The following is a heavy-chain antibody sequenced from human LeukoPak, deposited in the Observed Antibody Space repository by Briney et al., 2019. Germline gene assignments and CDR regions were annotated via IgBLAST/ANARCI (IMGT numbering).Heavy chain of an antibody. V-gene: IGHV3-21*01. CDR1: GFTFSSYS. D-gene: IGHD1-1*01. J-gene: IGHJ5*02. CDR2: ISSSSYI. CDR3: AKMGTTIGAS. Sequence: PGGSLRLSCAASGFTFSSYSMNWVRQAPGKGLEWVSSISSSSYIYYADSVKGRFTISRDNAKNALYLQMNSLRAEDTAVYYCAKMGTTIGASWGQGTQVTVSS.